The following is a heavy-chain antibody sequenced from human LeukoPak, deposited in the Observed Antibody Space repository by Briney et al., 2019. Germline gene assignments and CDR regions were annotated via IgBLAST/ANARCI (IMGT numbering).Heavy chain of an antibody. D-gene: IGHD1-26*01. CDR1: GFTCSSYA. V-gene: IGHV3-23*01. Sequence: GGSLRLXCAASGFTCSSYAMSWVRRAPGKGLESVSAISGSGGSTYYADSVKGRFTISRDNSKNTLYLQMNSLRAEDTAVYYCAKDRLAVGGPNWFDPWGQGTLVTVSS. CDR3: AKDRLAVGGPNWFDP. J-gene: IGHJ5*02. CDR2: ISGSGGST.